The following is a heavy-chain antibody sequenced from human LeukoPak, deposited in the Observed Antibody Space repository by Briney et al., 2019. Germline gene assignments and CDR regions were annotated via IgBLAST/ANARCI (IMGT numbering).Heavy chain of an antibody. CDR1: GFTFSSYG. CDR3: ASPLYYDTRGFYYQVFD. CDR2: IYYDGTNK. Sequence: GGSLRLSCAASGFTFSSYGMHWVRQAPGKGLEWVAVIYYDGTNKYYADSVKGRFTISRDNSKNTLYLQMNSLRAEDTAVYYCASPLYYDTRGFYYQVFDWGQGTLVTVSS. J-gene: IGHJ4*02. V-gene: IGHV3-33*08. D-gene: IGHD3-22*01.